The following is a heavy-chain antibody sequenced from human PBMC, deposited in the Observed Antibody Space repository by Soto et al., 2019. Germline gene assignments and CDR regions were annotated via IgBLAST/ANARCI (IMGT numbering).Heavy chain of an antibody. CDR1: GFTFSGYS. J-gene: IGHJ4*02. CDR3: ARDHGSTSCHF. CDR2: ISSSSSYI. V-gene: IGHV3-21*01. D-gene: IGHD2-2*01. Sequence: GGSLRLSCAASGFTFSGYSMNWVRQAPGKGLEWVSSISSSSSYIYYADSVKGRFTIARDNAKNSLYLQMNSLRAEDTAAYYCARDHGSTSCHFWGPAPLVTVSS.